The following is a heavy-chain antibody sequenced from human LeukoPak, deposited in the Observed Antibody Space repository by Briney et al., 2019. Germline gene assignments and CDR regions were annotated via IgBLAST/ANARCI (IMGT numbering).Heavy chain of an antibody. Sequence: SETLSLTCTVSAGSISSSSHYWGWNRQPPGKGLEWIGSIFYTGGTYRNPSLKSRLSMSVQTSKNQFSLKLSSVTAADTAVYYCARRAGAYSHPYDYWGQGTLVTVSS. J-gene: IGHJ4*02. CDR2: IFYTGGT. CDR3: ARRAGAYSHPYDY. CDR1: AGSISSSSHY. D-gene: IGHD4/OR15-4a*01. V-gene: IGHV4-39*01.